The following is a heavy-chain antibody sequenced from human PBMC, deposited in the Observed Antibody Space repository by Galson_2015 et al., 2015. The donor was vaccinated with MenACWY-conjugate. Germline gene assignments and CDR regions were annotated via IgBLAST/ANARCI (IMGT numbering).Heavy chain of an antibody. D-gene: IGHD1-7*01. CDR2: IIPIIGTP. CDR3: SRGTLTPREIRRNAFDV. Sequence: SVKVSCKASGDTFNNYALSWVRQAPGQGLEWMGGIIPIIGTPHYAQKFQGRVTISADTSNRTAYMELTSLKSEDTAVYYCSRGTLTPREIRRNAFDVWGQGTMGTVSS. J-gene: IGHJ3*01. V-gene: IGHV1-69*06. CDR1: GDTFNNYA.